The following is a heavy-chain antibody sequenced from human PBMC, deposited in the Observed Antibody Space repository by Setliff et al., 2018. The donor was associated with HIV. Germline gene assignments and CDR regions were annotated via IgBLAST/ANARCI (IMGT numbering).Heavy chain of an antibody. V-gene: IGHV1-3*01. CDR3: ARDRSNYVGLDAFDI. CDR1: GYTFTSYA. CDR2: INAGNGNT. D-gene: IGHD4-4*01. J-gene: IGHJ3*02. Sequence: ASVKVSCKASGYTFTSYAMHWVRQAPGQRLEWMGWINAGNGNTKYSQKFQGRVTITRDTSASTAYMELSSLRSEDTAVYYCARDRSNYVGLDAFDIWGQGTMVTVSS.